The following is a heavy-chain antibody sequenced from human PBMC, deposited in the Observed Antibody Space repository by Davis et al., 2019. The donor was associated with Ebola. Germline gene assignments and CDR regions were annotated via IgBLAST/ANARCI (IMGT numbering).Heavy chain of an antibody. CDR3: ARFGSAWSRSY. V-gene: IGHV3-74*01. CDR2: INPDGSFT. CDR1: GFTFSDYW. D-gene: IGHD6-19*01. Sequence: GESLKISCAASGFTFSDYWVHWVRQPPGKGLQWVARINPDGSFTGYVESVKGRFIIYRDNSKNTLYLQMNSLRVEDTAVYFCARFGSAWSRSYWGQGTLVTVSA. J-gene: IGHJ4*02.